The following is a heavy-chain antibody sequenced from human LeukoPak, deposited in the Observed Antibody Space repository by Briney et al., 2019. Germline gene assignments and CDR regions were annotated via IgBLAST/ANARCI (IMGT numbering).Heavy chain of an antibody. CDR2: ISGSGGST. D-gene: IGHD6-19*01. V-gene: IGHV3-23*01. CDR3: AKDHYSSGWPYYFDY. Sequence: GGSLRLSCAASGFTFSSYAMSWVRQAPGKGLEWVSAISGSGGSTYYADSVKGRFTISRDNSKNTLYLQMNSLRAEDTAVYYCAKDHYSSGWPYYFDYWGQGTLVTVSS. J-gene: IGHJ4*02. CDR1: GFTFSSYA.